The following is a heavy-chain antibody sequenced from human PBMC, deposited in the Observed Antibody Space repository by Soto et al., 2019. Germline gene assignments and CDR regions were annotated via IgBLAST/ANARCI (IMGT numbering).Heavy chain of an antibody. CDR3: ASPRDSMLGEGAPSFDY. Sequence: SVKVSCKASGGTFSSYAISWVRQAPGQGLEWMGGIIPIFGTANYAQKFQGRVTITADESTSTAYMELSSLRSEDTAVYYCASPRDSMLGEGAPSFDYWGQGTLVTVSS. J-gene: IGHJ4*02. V-gene: IGHV1-69*13. D-gene: IGHD2-8*01. CDR2: IIPIFGTA. CDR1: GGTFSSYA.